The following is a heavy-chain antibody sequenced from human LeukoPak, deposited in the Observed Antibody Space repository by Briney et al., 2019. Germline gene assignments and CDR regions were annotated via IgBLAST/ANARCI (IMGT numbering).Heavy chain of an antibody. D-gene: IGHD1-1*01. CDR1: GFTFSSYA. CDR2: INGNGGAT. CDR3: VKDPSTVGTTWYFDY. J-gene: IGHJ4*02. Sequence: GGSLRLSCSASGFTFSSYAMYWVRQAPGKGLEYVSAINGNGGATSYADSVKGSFTISRDSSKNTLYLQMSSLRAEDTAVYYCVKDPSTVGTTWYFDYWGQGTLVTVSS. V-gene: IGHV3-64D*06.